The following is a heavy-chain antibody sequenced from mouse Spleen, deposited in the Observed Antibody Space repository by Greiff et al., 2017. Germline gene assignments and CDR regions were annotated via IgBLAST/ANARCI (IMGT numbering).Heavy chain of an antibody. CDR2: IDPETGGT. Sequence: QVQLQQSGAELVRPGASVTLSCKASGYTFTDYEMHWVKQTPVHGLEWIGAIDPETGGTAYNQKFKGKAILTADKSSSTAYMELRSLTSEDSAVYYCTRESGTMITTIWYFDVWGAGTTVTVSS. D-gene: IGHD2-4*01. CDR1: GYTFTDYE. J-gene: IGHJ1*01. CDR3: TRESGTMITTIWYFDV. V-gene: IGHV1-15*01.